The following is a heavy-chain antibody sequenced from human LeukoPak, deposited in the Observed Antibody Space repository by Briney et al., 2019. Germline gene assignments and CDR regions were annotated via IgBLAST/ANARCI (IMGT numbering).Heavy chain of an antibody. V-gene: IGHV3-7*01. CDR2: IEQDGSEK. CDR1: GFTFSSYW. J-gene: IGHJ4*02. D-gene: IGHD2-15*01. Sequence: GGSLRLSCAASGFTFSSYWMSWVRQAPGEGRGWVANIEQDGSEKYYVDSVKGRFTISRDNAKNSLYLQMNSLRAEDTAVYYCARDPGGYFDYWGQGTLVTVSS. CDR3: ARDPGGYFDY.